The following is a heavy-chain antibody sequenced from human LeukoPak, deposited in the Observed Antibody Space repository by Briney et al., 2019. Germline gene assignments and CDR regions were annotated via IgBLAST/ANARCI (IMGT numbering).Heavy chain of an antibody. V-gene: IGHV3-21*01. CDR1: EFTFSYYS. Sequence: GGSLRLSCAASEFTFSYYSMNWVRQAPGKGLEWVSSISSSSSYIYYADSVKGRFTISRDNAKNSLYLQMNSLRAEDTAVYYCARDHGGYGGYWGQGTLVTVSS. CDR3: ARDHGGYGGY. J-gene: IGHJ4*02. D-gene: IGHD5-12*01. CDR2: ISSSSSYI.